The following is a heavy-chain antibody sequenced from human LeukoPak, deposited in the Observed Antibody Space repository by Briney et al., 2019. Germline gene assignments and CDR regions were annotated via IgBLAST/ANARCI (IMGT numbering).Heavy chain of an antibody. CDR1: GYTFTSYY. Sequence: ASVKVSCKASGYTFTSYYMHWVRQALGQGLEWMGIINLSGGSTSYVQKFQGRVTMTRDTSTSTVYMELSSLRSEDTAVYYCAIPDAYYYDSSGTQTDYWGQGTLVTVSS. J-gene: IGHJ4*02. CDR2: INLSGGST. D-gene: IGHD3-22*01. V-gene: IGHV1-46*01. CDR3: AIPDAYYYDSSGTQTDY.